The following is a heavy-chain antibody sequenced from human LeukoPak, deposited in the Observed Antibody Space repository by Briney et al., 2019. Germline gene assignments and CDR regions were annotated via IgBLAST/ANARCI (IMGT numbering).Heavy chain of an antibody. CDR2: INPKIGGT. V-gene: IGHV1-2*02. D-gene: IGHD2-15*01. CDR3: VRDLFTPRDL. J-gene: IGHJ5*02. CDR1: GYTFSDYF. Sequence: ASVKVSCKASGYTFSDYFIHWVRQSPGQGLEWMGWINPKIGGTDYAHKFQGRVTMTRDTSISTAYMELSGLRSGDSAIYYCVRDLFTPRDLWGQGTLVTVSS.